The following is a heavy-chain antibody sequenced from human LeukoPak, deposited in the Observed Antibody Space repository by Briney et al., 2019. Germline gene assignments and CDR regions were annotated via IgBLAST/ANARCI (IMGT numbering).Heavy chain of an antibody. J-gene: IGHJ3*02. CDR1: GGTFSSYA. CDR3: ARVGRYCSSTSCYGPFDI. CDR2: IIPIFGTA. V-gene: IGHV1-69*13. Sequence: GASVKVSCKASGGTFSSYAISWVRQAPGQGLEWMGGIIPIFGTANYAQKFQGRVTITADESTSTAYMELSSLRSEDTAVYYCARVGRYCSSTSCYGPFDIWDQGTMVTVSS. D-gene: IGHD2-2*01.